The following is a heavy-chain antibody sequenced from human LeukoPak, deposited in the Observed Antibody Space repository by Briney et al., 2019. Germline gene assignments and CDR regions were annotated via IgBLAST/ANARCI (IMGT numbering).Heavy chain of an antibody. Sequence: SQALSLTCAISGDSVSSNSAAWNWMRQSSSRGLEWLGRTYYRSRWYNDYAVSVQSRITINPDTSKNQFSLQLNSVTPEDTAVYYCARDLDGFEYWGQGTLVTVSS. CDR1: GDSVSSNSAA. CDR3: ARDLDGFEY. V-gene: IGHV6-1*01. CDR2: TYYRSRWYN. J-gene: IGHJ4*02.